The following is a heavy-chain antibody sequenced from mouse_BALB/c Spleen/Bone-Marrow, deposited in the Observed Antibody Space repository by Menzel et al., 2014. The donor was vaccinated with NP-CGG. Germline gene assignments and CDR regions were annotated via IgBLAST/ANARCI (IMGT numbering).Heavy chain of an antibody. Sequence: QVQLKESGPGLVSPSQSLSITCTVSGFSLTSYGVHWVRQPPGKGLEWLGVIWAGGGTNYNSALMSRLSISKDNSKSQVFLKMSSLQTDDTAMYYCASPIYYDYPLFAYWGQGTLVTVSA. D-gene: IGHD2-4*01. V-gene: IGHV2-9*02. CDR3: ASPIYYDYPLFAY. CDR2: IWAGGGT. CDR1: GFSLTSYG. J-gene: IGHJ3*01.